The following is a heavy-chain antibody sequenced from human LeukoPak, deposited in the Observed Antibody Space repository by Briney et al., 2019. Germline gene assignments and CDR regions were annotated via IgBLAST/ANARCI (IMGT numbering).Heavy chain of an antibody. Sequence: SETLSLTCAVYGGSFSGYYWSWIRQPPGKGLDWIGEFNHSGSTNYNPSLKSRVTISVDTSKNQFSLKLSSVTAADTAVYYCARGRRRYYYDSSGYYRLDYWGQGTLVTVSS. J-gene: IGHJ4*02. CDR1: GGSFSGYY. CDR3: ARGRRRYYYDSSGYYRLDY. D-gene: IGHD3-22*01. CDR2: FNHSGST. V-gene: IGHV4-34*01.